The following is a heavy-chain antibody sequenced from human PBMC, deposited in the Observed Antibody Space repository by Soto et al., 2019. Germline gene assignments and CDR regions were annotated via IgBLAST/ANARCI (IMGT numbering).Heavy chain of an antibody. CDR2: ISGSGGSK. D-gene: IGHD4-17*01. CDR3: AKDKGYGDYFDY. J-gene: IGHJ4*02. Sequence: RDPCGVSGGRFKSYAMSWVRKKKGKGLEWVSAISGSGGSKYYEESVKGRFTISRDNSKNTLYLQMNSLRAEDTAVYYCAKDKGYGDYFDYWGQRTLVTVSS. CDR1: GGRFKSYA. V-gene: IGHV3-23*01.